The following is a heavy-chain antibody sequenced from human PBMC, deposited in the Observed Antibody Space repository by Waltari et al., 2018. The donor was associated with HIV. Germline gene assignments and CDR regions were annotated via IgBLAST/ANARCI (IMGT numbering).Heavy chain of an antibody. CDR3: ARVIEGYCSCRTCPAYYYAMDV. CDR2: TAPKSGDT. V-gene: IGHV1-2*02. J-gene: IGHJ6*02. Sequence: QVHLVQSGAEVKKPGASVKVSCKASGYTFTGHYVHWVRQAPGQGLEWMGWTAPKSGDTNYPLKCQGRVTMTRDTSISTAYMELSGLRSDDTAVYYCARVIEGYCSCRTCPAYYYAMDVWGQGTTVTVSS. CDR1: GYTFTGHY. D-gene: IGHD2-15*01.